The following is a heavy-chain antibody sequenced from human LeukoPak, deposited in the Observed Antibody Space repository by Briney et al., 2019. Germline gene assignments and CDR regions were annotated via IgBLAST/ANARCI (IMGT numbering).Heavy chain of an antibody. D-gene: IGHD6-13*01. J-gene: IGHJ4*02. CDR3: ARVPVPSPPAGIGGYYFDY. Sequence: ALVKVSCKASGYTFTSYGISLVRQAPGQGLEWMGWISAYNGNTNYAQKLQGRVTMTTDTSTSTAHMELRSLRSDDTAVYYCARVPVPSPPAGIGGYYFDYWGQGTLVTVSS. V-gene: IGHV1-18*01. CDR1: GYTFTSYG. CDR2: ISAYNGNT.